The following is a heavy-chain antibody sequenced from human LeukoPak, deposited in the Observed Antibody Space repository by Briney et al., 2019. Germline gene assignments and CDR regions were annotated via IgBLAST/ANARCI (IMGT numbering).Heavy chain of an antibody. CDR1: GFTFSSYA. J-gene: IGHJ6*03. D-gene: IGHD2-2*01. V-gene: IGHV3-23*01. CDR2: FGGSGNT. Sequence: GGSLRLSCTASGFTFSSYAMSWVRQAPGKGLEWVSTFGGSGNTYYADSIKGRFTISRDNSKNTLYLQMNSLRAEDTAVYYCARVKDCSSTSCFYYYYYMDVWGKGTTVTVSS. CDR3: ARVKDCSSTSCFYYYYYMDV.